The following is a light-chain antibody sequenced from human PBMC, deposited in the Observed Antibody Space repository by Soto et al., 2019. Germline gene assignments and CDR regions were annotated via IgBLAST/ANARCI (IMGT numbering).Light chain of an antibody. Sequence: QSVLTQPPSVSGTPGQRFSLSCSGSNSNIGPNYVYWFQQLPGAAPKLLIYKNNQRPSGVPARFSGSKSGTSASLAISGLRSEDEGDYYCAAWDDNLSVEIFGGGTKLTVL. CDR2: KNN. V-gene: IGLV1-47*01. CDR1: NSNIGPNY. J-gene: IGLJ2*01. CDR3: AAWDDNLSVEI.